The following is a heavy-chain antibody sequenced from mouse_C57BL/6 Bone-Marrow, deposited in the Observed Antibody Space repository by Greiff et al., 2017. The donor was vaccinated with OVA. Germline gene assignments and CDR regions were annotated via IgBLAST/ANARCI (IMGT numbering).Heavy chain of an antibody. CDR1: GYTFTDYE. J-gene: IGHJ4*01. CDR2: IDPETGGT. V-gene: IGHV1-15*01. CDR3: TRMKLTGDYYAMDY. D-gene: IGHD1-1*01. Sequence: QVQLQQSGAELVRPGASVTLSCKASGYTFTDYEMHWVKQTPVHGLEWIGAIDPETGGTAYNQKFKGKAILTADKSSSTAYMELRSLTSEDSAVYYCTRMKLTGDYYAMDYWGQGTSVTVSS.